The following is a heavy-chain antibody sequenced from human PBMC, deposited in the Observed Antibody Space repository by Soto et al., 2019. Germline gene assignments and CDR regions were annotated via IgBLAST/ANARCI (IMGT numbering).Heavy chain of an antibody. J-gene: IGHJ4*02. V-gene: IGHV1-69*02. Sequence: SVQVSCKSSGCTFRSCTISWVRQARGQGLEWMGRIIPILGIANYAQKFQGRVTITADKSTGTAYMELSSLRSEDTAVYYCAGEWGSPWDYFDYWGQGTLVTVSS. CDR3: AGEWGSPWDYFDY. CDR2: IIPILGIA. CDR1: GCTFRSCT. D-gene: IGHD3-16*01.